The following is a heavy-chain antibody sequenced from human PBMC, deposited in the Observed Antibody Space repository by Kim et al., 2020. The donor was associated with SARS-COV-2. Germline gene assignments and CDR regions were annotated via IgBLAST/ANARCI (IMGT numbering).Heavy chain of an antibody. D-gene: IGHD3-10*01. CDR2: INTNTGNP. CDR1: GYTFTTYA. CDR3: ARDGGGSGSYYNPLRY. Sequence: ASVKVSCKASGYTFTTYAMNWVRQAPGQGLEWMGWINTNTGNPTYAQGFTGRFVFSLDTSVSTAYLQISSLKAEDTAVYYCARDGGGSGSYYNPLRYWGQGTLVTVSS. J-gene: IGHJ4*02. V-gene: IGHV7-4-1*02.